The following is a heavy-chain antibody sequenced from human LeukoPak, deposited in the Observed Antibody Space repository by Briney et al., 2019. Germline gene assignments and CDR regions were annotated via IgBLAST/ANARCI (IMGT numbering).Heavy chain of an antibody. V-gene: IGHV3-48*03. J-gene: IGHJ6*03. CDR2: IGNTGRTI. CDR3: ARQDTAMDTNYYYYYYMDV. Sequence: PGGSLRLSCAASGFRFSSYEMNWVRQASGRGLEWVSYIGNTGRTIYYVDSVKGRFTISRDNAKNSLYLQMNSLRAEDTALYYCARQDTAMDTNYYYYYYMDVWGKGTTVTVSS. CDR1: GFRFSSYE. D-gene: IGHD5-18*01.